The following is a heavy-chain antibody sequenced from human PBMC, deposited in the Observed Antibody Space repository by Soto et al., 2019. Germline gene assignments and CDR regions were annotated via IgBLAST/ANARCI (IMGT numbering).Heavy chain of an antibody. CDR1: GGSISSSNW. CDR3: ARDGGRSTSACHF. D-gene: IGHD6-6*01. CDR2: IYHSGST. J-gene: IGHJ4*02. Sequence: QVQLQESGPGLVKPSGTLSLTCAVSGGSISSSNWWSWVRQSPGKGLEWIGEIYHSGSTNYNPSLKSRVTISIDKSKNQFSLRLTSVTAADTAVYYCARDGGRSTSACHFWGQGTLVTVSS. V-gene: IGHV4-4*02.